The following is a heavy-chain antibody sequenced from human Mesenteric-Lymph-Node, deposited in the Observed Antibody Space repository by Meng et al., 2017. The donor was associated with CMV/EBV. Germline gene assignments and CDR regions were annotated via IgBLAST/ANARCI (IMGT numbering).Heavy chain of an antibody. CDR1: GFTFSSYE. D-gene: IGHD2-2*03. J-gene: IGHJ4*02. Sequence: GGSLRLSCVGSGFTFSSYEMNWVRQAPGKGLEWLSYISGNSYTIRYTDSVKGRFTISRDNAKNSLYLHMNSLRAEDTAIYFCARDLDVGLADDHWGQGTLVTVSS. V-gene: IGHV3-48*03. CDR3: ARDLDVGLADDH. CDR2: ISGNSYTI.